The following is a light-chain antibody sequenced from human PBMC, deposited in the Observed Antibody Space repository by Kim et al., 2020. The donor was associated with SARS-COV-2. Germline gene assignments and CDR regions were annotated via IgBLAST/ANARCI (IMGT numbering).Light chain of an antibody. Sequence: LSVFSGERVTLSCRASEHVSSRYLAWYQQRPGQAPRLLIYAASTRATGIADRFIGSGSGTDFTLTINRLEPEDVAVYYCQHFLTFGQGTKVDIK. J-gene: IGKJ1*01. CDR1: EHVSSRY. V-gene: IGKV3-20*01. CDR2: AAS. CDR3: QHFLT.